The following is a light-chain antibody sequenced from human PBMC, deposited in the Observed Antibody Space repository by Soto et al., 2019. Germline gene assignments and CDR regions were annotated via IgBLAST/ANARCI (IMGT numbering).Light chain of an antibody. CDR1: QSVKTK. V-gene: IGKV3-15*01. J-gene: IGKJ1*01. CDR2: GAS. CDR3: QQYSDWPPWT. Sequence: EIVMTQSPDTLSASPGERASLSCRASQSVKTKLAWYQKKPGQPPRLLIYGASIRATGIPARFSGSGSGTEFTLTISSLQSEDFAVYYCQQYSDWPPWTFGQGTKVEIK.